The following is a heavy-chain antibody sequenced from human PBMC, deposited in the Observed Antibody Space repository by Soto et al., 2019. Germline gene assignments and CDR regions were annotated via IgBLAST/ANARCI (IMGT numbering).Heavy chain of an antibody. CDR2: INPNSGGT. V-gene: IGHV1-2*04. J-gene: IGHJ3*02. CDR1: GYTFTGYY. CDR3: ARHCSGGSCYREGAFDI. Sequence: ASVKVSCKASGYTFTGYYMHWVRRAPGQGLEWMGWINPNSGGTNYAQKFQGWVTMTRDTSISTAYMELSRLRSDDTAVYYCARHCSGGSCYREGAFDIWGQGTMVTVSS. D-gene: IGHD2-15*01.